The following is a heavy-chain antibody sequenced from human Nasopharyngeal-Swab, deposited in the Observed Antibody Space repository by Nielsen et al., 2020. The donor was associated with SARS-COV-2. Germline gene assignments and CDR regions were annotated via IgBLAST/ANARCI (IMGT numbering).Heavy chain of an antibody. V-gene: IGHV5-51*01. Sequence: KVSCKGSGYSFTSYWIGWVRQMPGKGLEWMGIIYPGDSDTRYSPSFQGQVTISADKSISTAYLQWSSLKASDTAMYYCARESYDYVWGSYRRSGAFDIWGQGTMVTVSS. CDR3: ARESYDYVWGSYRRSGAFDI. J-gene: IGHJ3*02. CDR2: IYPGDSDT. CDR1: GYSFTSYW. D-gene: IGHD3-16*02.